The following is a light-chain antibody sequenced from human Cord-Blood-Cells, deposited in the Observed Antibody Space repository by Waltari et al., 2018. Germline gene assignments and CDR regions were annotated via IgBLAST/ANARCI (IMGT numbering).Light chain of an antibody. CDR2: GAS. CDR3: QQYNNWLRT. CDR1: QGVSSN. Sequence: ELVMTQSPATLSVSPGERATLSCRASQGVSSNLAWYQQKPGQAPRLLIYGASTRATGIPARFSGSGSGTEFTLTISSLQSEDFAVYYCQQYNNWLRTFGQGTKVEIK. V-gene: IGKV3-15*01. J-gene: IGKJ1*01.